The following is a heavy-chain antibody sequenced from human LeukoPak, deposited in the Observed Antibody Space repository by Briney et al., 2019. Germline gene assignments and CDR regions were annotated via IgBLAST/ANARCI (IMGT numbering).Heavy chain of an antibody. V-gene: IGHV1-69-2*01. J-gene: IGHJ5*02. D-gene: IGHD4/OR15-4a*01. CDR2: VDPEDGET. CDR3: ATGRGYDYGGVIENWFDP. Sequence: ATVKISCKVSGYTFTDYYMHWVQQAPGKGLEWMGLVDPEDGETIYAEKFQGRVTITADTSTDTAYMELSSLRSEDTAVYYCATGRGYDYGGVIENWFDPWGQGTLVTVSS. CDR1: GYTFTDYY.